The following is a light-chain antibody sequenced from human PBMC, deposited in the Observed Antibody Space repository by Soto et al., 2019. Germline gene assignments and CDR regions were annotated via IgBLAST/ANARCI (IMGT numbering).Light chain of an antibody. CDR2: GAS. CDR1: QGVSSN. J-gene: IGKJ1*01. V-gene: IGKV3-15*01. Sequence: EIVMTQSPATLSVSPGERATLSFRASQGVSSNLAWYQQKPGQAPWLLIYGASTRATGIPARFSGSGSGTEFTLTISSLQSEDFAVYYCQQYNNWPRTSGQGTKVDIK. CDR3: QQYNNWPRT.